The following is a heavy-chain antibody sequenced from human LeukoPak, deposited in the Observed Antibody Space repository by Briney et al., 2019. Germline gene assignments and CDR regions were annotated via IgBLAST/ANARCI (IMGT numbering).Heavy chain of an antibody. CDR2: ISYDGSNK. CDR1: GFTFSSYA. CDR3: ARGGSGYGDYYYFYGMDV. D-gene: IGHD3-22*01. J-gene: IGHJ6*02. V-gene: IGHV3-30-3*01. Sequence: GRSLRLSCAASGFTFSSYAMHWVRQAPGKGLEWVAVISYDGSNKYYANSVKGRFTISRDNAKNSLYLQMNSLRDEDTAVYYCARGGSGYGDYYYFYGMDVWGQGTTVTVSS.